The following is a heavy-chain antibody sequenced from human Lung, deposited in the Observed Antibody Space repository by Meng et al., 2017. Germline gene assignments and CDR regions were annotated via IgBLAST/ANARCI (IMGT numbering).Heavy chain of an antibody. Sequence: HVQLTQWGAGLLKPSETLSLTCVVSGGSFSDYYWSWIRQPPGKGLEWIGEINHSGSTNYNPSLESRATISVDTSQNNLSLKLSSVTAADSAVYYCARGPTTMAHDFDYWGQGTLVTVSS. CDR2: INHSGST. J-gene: IGHJ4*02. D-gene: IGHD4-11*01. CDR1: GGSFSDYY. V-gene: IGHV4-34*01. CDR3: ARGPTTMAHDFDY.